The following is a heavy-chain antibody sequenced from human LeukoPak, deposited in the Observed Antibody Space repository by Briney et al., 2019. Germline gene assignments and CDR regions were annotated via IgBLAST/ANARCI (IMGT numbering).Heavy chain of an antibody. J-gene: IGHJ4*02. V-gene: IGHV1-69*04. CDR2: IIPILGIA. CDR1: GGTFSSYA. D-gene: IGHD6-13*01. CDR3: AREGDSSSWYDY. Sequence: GASVKVSCKASGGTFSSYAISWVRQAPGQELEWMGRIIPILGIANYAQKFQGRVTITADKSTSTAYMELSSLRSEDTAVYYCAREGDSSSWYDYWGQGTLVTVSS.